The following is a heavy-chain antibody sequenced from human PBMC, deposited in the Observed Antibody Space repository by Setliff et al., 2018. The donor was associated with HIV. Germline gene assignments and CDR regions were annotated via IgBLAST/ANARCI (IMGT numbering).Heavy chain of an antibody. J-gene: IGHJ4*02. CDR1: GYMFIAYG. V-gene: IGHV1-18*01. CDR2: IGPYNGRT. Sequence: ASVKVSCQTSGYMFIAYGMSWVRRAPGQGLEWLGWIGPYNGRTDFAEKLQDRVTMTTDRSTTTAYMELRNLRADDTAVYFCPRGYSYLYGALDYWGQGTLVTVSS. D-gene: IGHD3-16*02. CDR3: PRGYSYLYGALDY.